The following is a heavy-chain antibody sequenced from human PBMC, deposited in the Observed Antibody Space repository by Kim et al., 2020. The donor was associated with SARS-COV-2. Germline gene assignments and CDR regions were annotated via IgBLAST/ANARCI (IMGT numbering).Heavy chain of an antibody. J-gene: IGHJ5*02. Sequence: GESLKISCKGSGYSFTSYWIGWVRQMPGKGLEWMGIIYPGDSDTRYSPSFQGQVTISADKSISTAYLQWSSLKASDTTMYYCARLGAGTTRFHYNWFDPWGQGTLVTVSS. CDR1: GYSFTSYW. CDR3: ARLGAGTTRFHYNWFDP. CDR2: IYPGDSDT. V-gene: IGHV5-51*01. D-gene: IGHD1-1*01.